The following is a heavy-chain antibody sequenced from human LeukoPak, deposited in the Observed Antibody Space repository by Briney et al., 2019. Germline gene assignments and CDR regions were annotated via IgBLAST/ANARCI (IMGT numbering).Heavy chain of an antibody. CDR2: IYYSGST. V-gene: IGHV4-59*01. CDR3: ARVTAMVNFDY. D-gene: IGHD5-18*01. CDR1: GGSISSYY. J-gene: IGHJ4*02. Sequence: SETLSLTCTVSGGSISSYYWSWLRQPPGKGLEWIGYIYYSGSTNYNPSLKSRVTISVDTSKNQFSLKLSSVTAADTAVYYCARVTAMVNFDYWGQGTLVTVSS.